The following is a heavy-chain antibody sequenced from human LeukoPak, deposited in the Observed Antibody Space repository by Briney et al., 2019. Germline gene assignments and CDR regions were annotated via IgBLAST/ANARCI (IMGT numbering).Heavy chain of an antibody. CDR1: GFTLSSYA. J-gene: IGHJ4*02. V-gene: IGHV3-30-3*01. Sequence: SGGSLRLSCAASGFTLSSYAMHWVRQAPGKGLEWVAVISYDGSNKYYADSVKGRFTISRDNSNNTLYLQMNSLRAEDTAVYYCAKLTTSWGQGTLVTVSS. CDR2: ISYDGSNK. CDR3: AKLTTS. D-gene: IGHD4-11*01.